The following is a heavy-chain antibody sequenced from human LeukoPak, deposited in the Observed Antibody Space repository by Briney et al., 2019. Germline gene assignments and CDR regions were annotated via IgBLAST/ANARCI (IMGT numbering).Heavy chain of an antibody. J-gene: IGHJ4*02. D-gene: IGHD6-19*01. Sequence: GGSLRLSCAASGFTFSSYSMSWGRQAPGKGLEWVSSITSSSNIYYADSVKGRFTISRDNAKKSVYLQMNSLRAEDTAVYYCARGSTYSSGWYTGFDYWGQGTLVTVSS. CDR3: ARGSTYSSGWYTGFDY. V-gene: IGHV3-21*01. CDR2: ITSSSNI. CDR1: GFTFSSYS.